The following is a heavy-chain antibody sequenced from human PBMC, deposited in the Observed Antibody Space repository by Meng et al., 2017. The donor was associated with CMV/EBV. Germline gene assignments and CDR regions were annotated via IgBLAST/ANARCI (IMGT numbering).Heavy chain of an antibody. CDR3: AREKGTGDVVGATGNCDY. J-gene: IGHJ4*02. D-gene: IGHD1-26*01. CDR2: ISSSSTYM. CDR1: GFTLSSYS. V-gene: IGHV3-21*01. Sequence: GESLKISCEVSGFTLSSYSMNWVRQAPGNGLEWVSSISSSSTYMYYADSVKGRFTISRDNAKNSLYLQMNSLRAEDTAVYFCAREKGTGDVVGATGNCDYWGRGTLVTVSS.